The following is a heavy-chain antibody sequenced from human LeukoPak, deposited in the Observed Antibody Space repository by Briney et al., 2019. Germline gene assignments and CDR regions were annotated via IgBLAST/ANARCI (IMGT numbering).Heavy chain of an antibody. J-gene: IGHJ4*02. V-gene: IGHV3-30*18. CDR2: ISFDGSNK. Sequence: GGSLRLSCAASGFTFSSYAMSWVRQAPGKGLEWVAVISFDGSNKYYADSVKGRFTISRDNSKNTLYLQMNSLGAEDTAVYYCAKERGSSWYRDYYFDYWGQGTLVTVSS. CDR3: AKERGSSWYRDYYFDY. D-gene: IGHD6-13*01. CDR1: GFTFSSYA.